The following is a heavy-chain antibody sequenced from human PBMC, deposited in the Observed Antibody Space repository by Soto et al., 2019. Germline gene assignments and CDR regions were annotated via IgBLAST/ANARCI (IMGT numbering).Heavy chain of an antibody. CDR2: IYYSGST. V-gene: IGHV4-59*01. CDR1: GGSISSYY. J-gene: IGHJ6*02. D-gene: IGHD6-19*01. CDR3: ARGSGRHGMDV. Sequence: SETLSLTCTVSGGSISSYYWSWIRQPPGKGLEWIGYIYYSGSTNYNPSLKSRVTISVDTSKNQFSLNLSSVTAADTAVYYCARGSGRHGMDVWGQGTTVTVSS.